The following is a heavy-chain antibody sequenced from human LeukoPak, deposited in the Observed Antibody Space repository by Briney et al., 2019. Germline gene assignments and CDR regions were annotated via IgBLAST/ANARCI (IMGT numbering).Heavy chain of an antibody. D-gene: IGHD1-26*01. Sequence: GGSLRLSCAASGFTFSNAWMSWVRQAPGKGLEWVGRIKSKTDGGTTDYAAPVKGRFTISRDDSKNTLYLQMNSLKTEDTAVYYCARGGSYLSAFDIWGQGTMVTVSS. J-gene: IGHJ3*02. CDR2: IKSKTDGGTT. CDR1: GFTFSNAW. V-gene: IGHV3-15*01. CDR3: ARGGSYLSAFDI.